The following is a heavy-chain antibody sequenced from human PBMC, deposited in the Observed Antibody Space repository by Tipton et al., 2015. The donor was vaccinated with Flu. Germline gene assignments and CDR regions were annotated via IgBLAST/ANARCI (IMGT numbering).Heavy chain of an antibody. CDR3: ARGRSGAY. V-gene: IGHV3-7*01. CDR1: GFTLTGYW. D-gene: IGHD3-16*02. J-gene: IGHJ4*02. Sequence: SLRLSCAASGFTLTGYWMTWVRQAPGKGLEWVATINEDGSEKYSVDSVKGRFTISRDNAKNSLFLHMNCLRVEDTANYYCARGRSGAYWGQGTLVTVSS. CDR2: INEDGSEK.